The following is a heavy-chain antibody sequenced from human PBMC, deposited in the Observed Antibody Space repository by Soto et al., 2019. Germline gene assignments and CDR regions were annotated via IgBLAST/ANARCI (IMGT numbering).Heavy chain of an antibody. D-gene: IGHD5-12*01. J-gene: IGHJ4*02. V-gene: IGHV3-7*03. CDR2: IREDGGET. CDR3: ARHGATCVGNDCHRHFDS. Sequence: EVQLAESGGDLVQSGGSLRLSCATSGFTFSDYWMNWVRQARGKGLEWVASIREDGGETHYVDSVKGRFTISRDNARKSMYLQMNNLRVEDTAVYYCARHGATCVGNDCHRHFDSWGQGSLVSVSS. CDR1: GFTFSDYW.